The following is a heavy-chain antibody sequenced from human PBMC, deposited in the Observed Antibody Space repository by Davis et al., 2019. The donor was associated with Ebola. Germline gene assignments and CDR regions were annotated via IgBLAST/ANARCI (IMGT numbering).Heavy chain of an antibody. CDR3: ALLKEGYSYGNYYYGMDV. J-gene: IGHJ6*02. CDR2: IYYSGST. Sequence: PSETLSLTCTVSGGSISSYYWSWIRQPPGKGLEWIGYIYYSGSTNYNPSLKSRVTISVDTSKNQFSLKLSSVTAADTAVYYCALLKEGYSYGNYYYGMDVWGQGTTVTVSS. V-gene: IGHV4-59*01. D-gene: IGHD5-18*01. CDR1: GGSISSYY.